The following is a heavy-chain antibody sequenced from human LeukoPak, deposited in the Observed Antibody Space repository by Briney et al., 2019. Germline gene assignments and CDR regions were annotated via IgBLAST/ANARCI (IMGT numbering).Heavy chain of an antibody. CDR3: ARALKAGPIQGGWFDP. CDR2: IYYSGST. J-gene: IGHJ5*02. D-gene: IGHD3-16*01. Sequence: SETLSLTCTVSGGSISSSSYYWGWIRQPPGKGLEWIGSIYYSGSTCYNPSLKSRVTISVDTSKNQFSLKLSSVTAADTAVYYCARALKAGPIQGGWFDPWGQGTLVTVSS. V-gene: IGHV4-39*07. CDR1: GGSISSSSYY.